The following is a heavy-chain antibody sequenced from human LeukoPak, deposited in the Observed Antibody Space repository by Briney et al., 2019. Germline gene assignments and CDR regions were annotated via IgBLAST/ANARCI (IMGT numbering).Heavy chain of an antibody. D-gene: IGHD2-2*01. CDR1: GYTFTSYG. CDR2: ISAYNGNT. V-gene: IGHV1-18*04. CDR3: ARGPRRYCSSTSCSPFGY. Sequence: ASVKVSCKASGYTFTSYGISWVRQAPGQGLEWMGWISAYNGNTNYAQKLQGRVTMTTDTSTSTAYMELRSLRSDDTAVYYCARGPRRYCSSTSCSPFGYRGQGTLVTVSS. J-gene: IGHJ4*02.